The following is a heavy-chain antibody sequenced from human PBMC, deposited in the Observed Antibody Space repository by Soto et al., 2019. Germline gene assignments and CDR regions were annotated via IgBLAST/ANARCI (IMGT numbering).Heavy chain of an antibody. J-gene: IGHJ4*02. D-gene: IGHD6-19*01. CDR2: IYGGGTT. Sequence: EVQLVESGGALIQPGGSLRLSCAASGFTVSSKNMTWVRQPPGKGLEWVSVIYGGGTTDYADSVTGRFTISRDNSKNTSHLQMNSLRAEDTAVYYCVQTTGWPGFDFWGQVTLVTVSS. CDR1: GFTVSSKN. CDR3: VQTTGWPGFDF. V-gene: IGHV3-53*01.